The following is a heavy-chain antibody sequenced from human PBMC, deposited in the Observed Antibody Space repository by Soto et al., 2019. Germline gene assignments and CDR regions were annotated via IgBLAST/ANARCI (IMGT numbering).Heavy chain of an antibody. J-gene: IGHJ4*02. CDR3: AKRSPYSSGWYSPIFDY. CDR1: GFSFSDYA. V-gene: IGHV3-23*01. CDR2: ISESGGST. D-gene: IGHD6-13*01. Sequence: GGSLRLSCAASGFSFSDYAMSWVRQAPGKGLEWVSVISESGGSTHYADSVRGRFSVSRDNSKNSLSLRMNSLRDEDTAVYFCAKRSPYSSGWYSPIFDYWGQGALVTVSS.